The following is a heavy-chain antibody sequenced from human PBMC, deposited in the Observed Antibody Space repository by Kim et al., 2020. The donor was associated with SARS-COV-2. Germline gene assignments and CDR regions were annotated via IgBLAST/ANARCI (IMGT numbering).Heavy chain of an antibody. Sequence: GGSLRLSCAASGFTFDDYAMHWVRQAPGKGLEWVSLISGDGGSTYYADSVKGRFTISRDNSKNSLYLQMNSLRTEDTALYYCAKGIAAAGTNWFDPWGQGTLVTVSS. J-gene: IGHJ5*02. CDR1: GFTFDDYA. CDR3: AKGIAAAGTNWFDP. V-gene: IGHV3-43*02. CDR2: ISGDGGST. D-gene: IGHD6-13*01.